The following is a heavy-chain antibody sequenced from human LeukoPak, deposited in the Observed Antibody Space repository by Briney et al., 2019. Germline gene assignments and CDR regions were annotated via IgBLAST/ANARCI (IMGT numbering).Heavy chain of an antibody. Sequence: SQTLSLTCAISGDSLSSNSVTWNWIRQSPSRGLEWLGRTYYRSTWYNDYAVSVRGRITVNPDTSKNQFSLHLNSVTPEDTAVYYCARRLTQYDCFDPWGQGILATVSS. J-gene: IGHJ5*02. V-gene: IGHV6-1*01. CDR1: GDSLSSNSVT. D-gene: IGHD2-2*01. CDR2: TYYRSTWYN. CDR3: ARRLTQYDCFDP.